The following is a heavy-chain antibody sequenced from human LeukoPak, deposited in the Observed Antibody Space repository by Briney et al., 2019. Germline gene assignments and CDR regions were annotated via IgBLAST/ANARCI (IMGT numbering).Heavy chain of an antibody. V-gene: IGHV1-24*01. Sequence: ASVKVSCKVSGYTLTELSMHWVRQAPGKGLEWMGGFDPEDGETIYAQKFQGRVTMTEDTSTDTAYMELSSLISEDTAVYYCATAYSSSPDAFDIWGQGTMVTVSS. J-gene: IGHJ3*02. D-gene: IGHD6-6*01. CDR3: ATAYSSSPDAFDI. CDR2: FDPEDGET. CDR1: GYTLTELS.